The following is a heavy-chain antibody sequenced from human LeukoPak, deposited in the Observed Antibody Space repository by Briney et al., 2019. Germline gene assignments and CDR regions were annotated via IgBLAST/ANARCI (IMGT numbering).Heavy chain of an antibody. D-gene: IGHD3-10*01. Sequence: SETLSLTCTVTGGSISSYYWSWIRQPPGKGLEWIGYIYYSGSTNYNPSLKSRVTISVDTSKNQFSLKLSSVTAADTAVYYCARTVGTTMVRGVIWWFDPWGQGTLVTVSS. CDR2: IYYSGST. CDR1: GGSISSYY. J-gene: IGHJ5*02. V-gene: IGHV4-59*01. CDR3: ARTVGTTMVRGVIWWFDP.